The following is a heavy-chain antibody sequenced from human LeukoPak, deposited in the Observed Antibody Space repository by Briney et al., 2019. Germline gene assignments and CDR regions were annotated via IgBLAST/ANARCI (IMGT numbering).Heavy chain of an antibody. CDR1: GYSMSSGYY. CDR3: ARVGYNWNLWFDF. J-gene: IGHJ3*01. V-gene: IGHV4-38-2*02. D-gene: IGHD1-7*01. Sequence: SETLSLTCTVSGYSMSSGYYWGWIRQPPGKGLQWIGSIFHSGNSYYNPSLKSRVTISVDTSKNQFSLKVNSVTAADTAVYYCARVGYNWNLWFDFWGQGTTVTVSS. CDR2: IFHSGNS.